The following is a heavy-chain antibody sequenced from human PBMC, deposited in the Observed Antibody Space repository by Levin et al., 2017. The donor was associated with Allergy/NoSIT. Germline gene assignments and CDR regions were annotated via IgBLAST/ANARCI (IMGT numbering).Heavy chain of an antibody. Sequence: GGSLRLSCVASTFSNYWMSWVRQAPGKGLEWVANIKEDGSEKFYVDSVKGRFTISRDNAKNSLYLQMNSLRAEDTAVYYCARVHSSGYYSPFDYWGQGTLVTVSS. J-gene: IGHJ4*02. D-gene: IGHD3-22*01. V-gene: IGHV3-7*01. CDR1: TFSNYW. CDR2: IKEDGSEK. CDR3: ARVHSSGYYSPFDY.